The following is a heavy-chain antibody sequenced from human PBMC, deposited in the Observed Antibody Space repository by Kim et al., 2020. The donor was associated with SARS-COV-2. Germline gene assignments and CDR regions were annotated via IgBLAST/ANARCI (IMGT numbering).Heavy chain of an antibody. Sequence: GGSLRLSCAASGFSFSDYYMSWIRQAPGKGLEWVAYINSDGSSIKYADSVNGRFTVSRDHAKKSLSLQMNSLTPEDTAVHYCVREPNYWGQGTLVTASS. J-gene: IGHJ4*02. CDR3: VREPNY. CDR2: INSDGSSI. CDR1: GFSFSDYY. V-gene: IGHV3-11*01.